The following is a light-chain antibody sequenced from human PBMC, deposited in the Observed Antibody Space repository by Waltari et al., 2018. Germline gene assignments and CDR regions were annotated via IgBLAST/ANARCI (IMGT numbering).Light chain of an antibody. J-gene: IGLJ1*01. V-gene: IGLV1-47*01. CDR2: RND. Sequence: QSVLTQPPSASGTPGQRVSISCSGIYSNLGSNYLYWYQQLPGTAPKLLIYRNDHRPSGVPDRLSGSKYGTTAFLAISELRSEDEAVYYCASWDDSHYVFGGGTKVTVL. CDR3: ASWDDSHYV. CDR1: YSNLGSNY.